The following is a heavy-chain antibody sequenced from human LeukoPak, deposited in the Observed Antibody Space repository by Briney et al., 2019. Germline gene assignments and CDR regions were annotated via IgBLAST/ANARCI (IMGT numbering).Heavy chain of an antibody. Sequence: GGSLRLSCAASGFTFSSYAMSGVRQAPGKGLEGVSAISGSGGSTYYADSVKGRFTISRDNSKNTLYLQMNSLRAEDTAVYYCDSYSSGYYPLIDYWGQGTLVTVSS. CDR1: GFTFSSYA. V-gene: IGHV3-23*01. D-gene: IGHD3-22*01. CDR3: DSYSSGYYPLIDY. CDR2: ISGSGGST. J-gene: IGHJ4*02.